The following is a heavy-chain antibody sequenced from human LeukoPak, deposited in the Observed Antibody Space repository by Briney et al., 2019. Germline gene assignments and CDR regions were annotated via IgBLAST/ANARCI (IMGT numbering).Heavy chain of an antibody. D-gene: IGHD3-22*01. CDR3: ARGRDYYDSSGYYPTYYYYYYMDV. J-gene: IGHJ6*03. Sequence: SKTLSLTCTVSGGSISSGSYYWSWIRQPAGKGLEWIGRICTSGSTNYNPSLKSRVTISVDTSKNQFSLKLSSVTAADTAVYYCARGRDYYDSSGYYPTYYYYYYMDVWGKGTTVTVSS. CDR1: GGSISSGSYY. CDR2: ICTSGST. V-gene: IGHV4-61*02.